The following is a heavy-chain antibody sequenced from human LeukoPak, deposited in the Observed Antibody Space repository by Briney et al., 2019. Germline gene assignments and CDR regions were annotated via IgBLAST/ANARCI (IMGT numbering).Heavy chain of an antibody. V-gene: IGHV4-34*01. CDR3: ARGGHNYGYYN. D-gene: IGHD5-18*01. CDR1: GGSFSDYF. Sequence: SETLSLTCAVYGGSFSDYFWSWIRQPPGKGLEWIGEINYRGSTNYNPSLKSRVTMSIDTSKNQYTLKLNSVTSADTAVYYCARGGHNYGYYNWGQGTLVTVSS. J-gene: IGHJ4*02. CDR2: INYRGST.